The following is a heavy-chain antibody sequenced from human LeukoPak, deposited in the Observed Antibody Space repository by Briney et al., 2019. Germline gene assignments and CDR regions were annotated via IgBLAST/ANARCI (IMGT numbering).Heavy chain of an antibody. V-gene: IGHV1-46*01. CDR3: AREGLGNWFDP. CDR2: INPSGGST. CDR1: GYTLTSYY. Sequence: ASVKVSCKASGYTLTSYYMHWVRQAPGQGLEWMGIINPSGGSTSYAQKFQGRVTMTRDMSTSTVYMELSSLRSEDTAVYYCAREGLGNWFDPWGQGTLVTVSS. J-gene: IGHJ5*02. D-gene: IGHD3-10*01.